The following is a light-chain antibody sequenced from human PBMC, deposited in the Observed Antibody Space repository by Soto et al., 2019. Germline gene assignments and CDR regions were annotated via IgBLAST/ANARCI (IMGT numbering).Light chain of an antibody. Sequence: EIVLTQSPATLSLSPGERATLSCRASQSLNSYLAWFQQKPGQAPRLLIYDASNRATGIPARFSGSGSGTDFTLTISSLEPADFAVYYCQPRRDWPLTFGGGTKVEI. J-gene: IGKJ4*01. V-gene: IGKV3-11*01. CDR1: QSLNSY. CDR3: QPRRDWPLT. CDR2: DAS.